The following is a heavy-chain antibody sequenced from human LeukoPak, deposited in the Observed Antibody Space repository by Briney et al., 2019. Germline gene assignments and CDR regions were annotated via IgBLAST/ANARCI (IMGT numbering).Heavy chain of an antibody. D-gene: IGHD2-8*01. CDR1: GFTFSSYN. J-gene: IGHJ6*03. Sequence: PGGSLRLSCAASGFTFSSYNMNWVRQAPGKGLEWVAYIQYDRTNEQYAHSVKGRFRISRDNSNNILYLQMNSLRTEDTAVYYCAKDRCSNGIGCYYYYMEVWGKGTTVTISS. V-gene: IGHV3-30*02. CDR3: AKDRCSNGIGCYYYYMEV. CDR2: IQYDRTNE.